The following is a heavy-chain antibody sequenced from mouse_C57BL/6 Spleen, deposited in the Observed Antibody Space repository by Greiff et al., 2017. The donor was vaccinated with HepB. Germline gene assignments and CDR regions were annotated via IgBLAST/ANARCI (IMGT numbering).Heavy chain of an antibody. CDR3: ARDGAYYSNYEGFAY. Sequence: EVKLMESEGGLVQPGSSMKLSCTASGFTFSDYYMAWVRQVPEKGLEWVANINYDGSSTYYLDSLKSRFIISRDNAKNILYLQMSSLKSGDTATYYCARDGAYYSNYEGFAYWGQGTLVTVSA. J-gene: IGHJ3*01. V-gene: IGHV5-16*01. CDR2: INYDGSST. D-gene: IGHD2-5*01. CDR1: GFTFSDYY.